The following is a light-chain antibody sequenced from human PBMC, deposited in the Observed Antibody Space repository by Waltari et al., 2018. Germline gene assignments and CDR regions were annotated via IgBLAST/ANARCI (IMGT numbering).Light chain of an antibody. Sequence: IVMTQTPLSLSLTPGQSASISCKPSQSLLHTDGKTYLHWYLQKPGQPPQLLMYEVSRRFTGVPERFSGSGSGTDFTLTIRRVEADDVGIYYCMQGIHLISFGQGTRLEIK. CDR2: EVS. V-gene: IGKV2-29*02. J-gene: IGKJ5*01. CDR3: MQGIHLIS. CDR1: QSLLHTDGKTY.